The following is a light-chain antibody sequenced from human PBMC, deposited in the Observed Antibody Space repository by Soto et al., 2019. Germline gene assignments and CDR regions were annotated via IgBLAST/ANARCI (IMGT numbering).Light chain of an antibody. V-gene: IGKV1-39*01. J-gene: IGKJ5*01. Sequence: DIQMTQSPSSLSASVGDRVTITCRASQSISTYLNWYQQKQGEAPKXLLYGASILQTGVPSRFSGSGSGTDLTISIRSLQPEDAEVFVGQQYGTSEIIFGQGTRLEIK. CDR1: QSISTY. CDR3: QQYGTSEII. CDR2: GAS.